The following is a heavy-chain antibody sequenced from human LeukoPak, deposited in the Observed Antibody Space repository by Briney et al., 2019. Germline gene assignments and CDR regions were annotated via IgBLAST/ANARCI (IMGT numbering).Heavy chain of an antibody. CDR3: ARDLGTYYYDSSGYYFDY. CDR2: IILIFGTA. Sequence: ASVKVSCKASGGTFSSYAISWVRQAPGQGLEWMGGIILIFGTANYAQKFQGRVTITADESTSTAYMELSSLRSEDTAVYYCARDLGTYYYDSSGYYFDYWGQGTLVTVSS. J-gene: IGHJ4*02. V-gene: IGHV1-69*13. CDR1: GGTFSSYA. D-gene: IGHD3-22*01.